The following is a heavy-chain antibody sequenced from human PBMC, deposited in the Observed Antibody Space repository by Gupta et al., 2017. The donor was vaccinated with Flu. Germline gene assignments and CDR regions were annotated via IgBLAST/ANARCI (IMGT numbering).Heavy chain of an antibody. D-gene: IGHD3-16*01. CDR1: GASLSGKY. Sequence: QVQLQQLRTRLLKPSDTLSLTCGVSGASLSGKYWTWIRQPPGKGLEWIGEVNDSGSANYNPSLKSRVTISVDTSKNQFSLKVTSVTAADTAVYYCARNLATGYEVSTANDFWGQGTLVTVSS. J-gene: IGHJ4*02. CDR2: VNDSGSA. CDR3: ARNLATGYEVSTANDF. V-gene: IGHV4-34*01.